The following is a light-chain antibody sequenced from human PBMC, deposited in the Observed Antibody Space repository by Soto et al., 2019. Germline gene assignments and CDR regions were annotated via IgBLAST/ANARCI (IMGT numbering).Light chain of an antibody. V-gene: IGLV4-69*01. Sequence: QSVLTQSPSASASLGASVKLTCTLSSGHSSYAIAWHQQLPEKGPRYLMKLNSDGSHSKGDGIPDRFSGSSSGAERYLTISSLQSEDEADYYCQTWGTGTWVFGGGTKPTVL. CDR1: SGHSSYA. CDR2: LNSDGSH. J-gene: IGLJ3*02. CDR3: QTWGTGTWV.